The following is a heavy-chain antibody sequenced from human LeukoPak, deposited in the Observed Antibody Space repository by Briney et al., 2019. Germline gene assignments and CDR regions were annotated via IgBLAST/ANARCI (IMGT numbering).Heavy chain of an antibody. CDR2: IYYSGST. CDR1: GGSISSYY. D-gene: IGHD3-3*01. CDR3: ARQVAVRYAFDI. Sequence: SETLSLTCTVSGGSISSYYWSWIRQPPGKGLEWIGYIYYSGSTNYNPSLKSRVTISVDTSKNQFSLKLSSVTAADTAVYYCARQVAVRYAFDIWGQGTMVTVSS. J-gene: IGHJ3*02. V-gene: IGHV4-59*08.